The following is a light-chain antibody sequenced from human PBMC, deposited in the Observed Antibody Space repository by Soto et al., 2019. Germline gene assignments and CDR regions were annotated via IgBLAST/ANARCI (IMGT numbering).Light chain of an antibody. J-gene: IGKJ1*01. Sequence: EIVLTQSPGTLSLSPGERATLSCRASQSVSSTKLAWYQQRPGQAPRLLIYGASYRATGIPDRFSGGGSGTDFTLTVSRLEPEDFAVYYCQQYVSSPLFGQGTKVDIK. V-gene: IGKV3-20*01. CDR3: QQYVSSPL. CDR1: QSVSSTK. CDR2: GAS.